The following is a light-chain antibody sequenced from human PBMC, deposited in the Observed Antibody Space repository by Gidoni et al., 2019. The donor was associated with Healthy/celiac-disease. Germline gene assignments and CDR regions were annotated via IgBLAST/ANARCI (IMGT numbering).Light chain of an antibody. CDR1: QSISSW. CDR2: DAS. Sequence: DIQMTQSPSTLSASVGDRVTITCRASQSISSWLAWYQQKPGKAPKLLIYDASSLESGVPSRFSGSGSGTEFTLTISSLHPDDFATYYCQQHNSDWTFGQGTKVEIK. CDR3: QQHNSDWT. J-gene: IGKJ1*01. V-gene: IGKV1-5*01.